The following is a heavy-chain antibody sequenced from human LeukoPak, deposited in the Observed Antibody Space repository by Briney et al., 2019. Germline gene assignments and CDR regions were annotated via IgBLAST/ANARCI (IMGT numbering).Heavy chain of an antibody. CDR1: GGSISSGY. J-gene: IGHJ4*02. D-gene: IGHD1-7*01. V-gene: IGHV4-59*12. CDR2: MYYSGTT. CDR3: ARGNWNYEGSFDY. Sequence: SETLSLTCTVSGGSISSGYWMWLRQPAGKGLEWIGNMYYSGTTYYNPPLKSRVTISVDSSKTQFSLELSSVTAADTAVYYCARGNWNYEGSFDYWGQGTLVTVSS.